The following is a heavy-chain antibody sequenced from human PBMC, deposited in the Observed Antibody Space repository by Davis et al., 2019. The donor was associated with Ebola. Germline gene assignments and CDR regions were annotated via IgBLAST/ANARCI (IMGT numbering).Heavy chain of an antibody. V-gene: IGHV4-34*01. CDR1: GGSFSGYY. D-gene: IGHD3-3*01. CDR3: ARAIFGVVRYYYYGMDV. J-gene: IGHJ6*02. Sequence: SETLSLTCAVYGGSFSGYYWSWIRQPPGKGLEWIGEINHSGSTNYNPSLKSRVTISVDTSKNQFSLKLSSVTAADTAVYYYARAIFGVVRYYYYGMDVWGQGTTVTVSS. CDR2: INHSGST.